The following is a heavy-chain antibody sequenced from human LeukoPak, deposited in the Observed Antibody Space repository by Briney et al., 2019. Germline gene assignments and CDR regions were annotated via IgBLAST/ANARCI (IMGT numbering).Heavy chain of an antibody. CDR2: IYYSGST. Sequence: SETLSLTCTVSGGSISSYYWSWIRQPPGKGLEWIGYIYYSGSTNYNPSLKSRVTISVDTSKNQFSLKLTSVTAADSAVYYCARRSPYSTGWSSYFDYWGQGALVTVSS. V-gene: IGHV4-59*12. D-gene: IGHD6-19*01. J-gene: IGHJ4*02. CDR1: GGSISSYY. CDR3: ARRSPYSTGWSSYFDY.